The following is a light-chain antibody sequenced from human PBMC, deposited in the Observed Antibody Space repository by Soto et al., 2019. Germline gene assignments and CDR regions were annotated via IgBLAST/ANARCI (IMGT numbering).Light chain of an antibody. CDR2: GAS. CDR1: QSVTSSY. CDR3: QVYSSSSYT. J-gene: IGKJ2*01. V-gene: IGKV3-20*01. Sequence: DIVLTQSPGTLSLSPGERATLSCRAIQSVTSSYLAWYQQKPGQAPRLLIYGASRRATEILDRFSRSGSGTDFTLTISRLEPEDFALYYCQVYSSSSYTVGQGTKLEIK.